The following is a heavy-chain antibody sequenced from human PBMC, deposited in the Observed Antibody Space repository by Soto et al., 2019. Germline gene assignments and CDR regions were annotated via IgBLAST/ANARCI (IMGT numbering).Heavy chain of an antibody. J-gene: IGHJ6*02. CDR2: ISSSSSTI. D-gene: IGHD3-3*01. CDR1: GFTFSSCS. CDR3: ARWEPRYYDFWSGYSVGMDV. V-gene: IGHV3-48*02. Sequence: VGSLRLSCAASGFTFSSCSMNWVRQAPGKGLEWVSYISSSSSTIYYADSVKGRFTISRDNAKNSLYLQMNSLRDEDTAVYYCARWEPRYYDFWSGYSVGMDVWGQGTTVTVSS.